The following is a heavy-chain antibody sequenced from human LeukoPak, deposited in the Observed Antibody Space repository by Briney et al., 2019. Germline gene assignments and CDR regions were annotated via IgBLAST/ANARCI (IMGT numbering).Heavy chain of an antibody. CDR3: ARHLNSIFGVVTPDY. CDR2: VYHGGNT. Sequence: SETLSLTCVVSGSSISSDYYWGWIRQPPGKGLEWIVSVYHGGNTYYNPSLKSRVSMSLDTSKNQFSLKLTSVTAADTAVYYCARHLNSIFGVVTPDYRGQGTLVTVSS. J-gene: IGHJ4*02. CDR1: GSSISSDYY. D-gene: IGHD3-3*01. V-gene: IGHV4-38-2*01.